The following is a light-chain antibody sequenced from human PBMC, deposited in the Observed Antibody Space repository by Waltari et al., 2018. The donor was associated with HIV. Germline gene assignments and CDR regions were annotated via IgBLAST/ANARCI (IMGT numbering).Light chain of an antibody. CDR2: RNS. J-gene: IGLJ2*01. V-gene: IGLV1-47*01. CDR3: EAWDDRLGGPV. Sequence: QSVLTQPPSASETPGQRVTISCSGSISNIGTNFVYWYQQLPGTAPKVLIYRNSQRPSGVPDRFSGSKSGTSASLVISGLRSEDEADYCEAWDDRLGGPVFGGGTRLTVL. CDR1: ISNIGTNF.